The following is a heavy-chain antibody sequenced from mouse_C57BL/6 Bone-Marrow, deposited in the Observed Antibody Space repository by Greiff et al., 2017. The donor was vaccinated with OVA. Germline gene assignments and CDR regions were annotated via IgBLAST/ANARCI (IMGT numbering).Heavy chain of an antibody. D-gene: IGHD4-1*01. J-gene: IGHJ3*01. CDR2: IYPRSGNT. Sequence: VKLMESGAELARPGASVKLSCKASGYTFTSYGISWVKQRTGQGLEWIGEIYPRSGNTYYNEKFKGKATLTADKSSSTAYMELRSLTSEDSAVYFCARFWDVGFAYWGQGTLVTVSA. V-gene: IGHV1-81*01. CDR1: GYTFTSYG. CDR3: ARFWDVGFAY.